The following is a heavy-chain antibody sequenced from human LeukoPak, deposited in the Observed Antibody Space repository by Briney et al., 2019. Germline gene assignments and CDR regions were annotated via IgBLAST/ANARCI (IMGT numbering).Heavy chain of an antibody. V-gene: IGHV1-2*02. CDR2: INPNSGGT. Sequence: ASVKVSCKASGYTFTGYYMHWVRQAPGQGLEWMGWINPNSGGTNYAQKFQGRVTMTRDTSISTAYMELGRLRSDDTAVYYYALGDTGILPFDYWGQGTLVTVSS. CDR1: GYTFTGYY. CDR3: ALGDTGILPFDY. D-gene: IGHD3-10*01. J-gene: IGHJ4*02.